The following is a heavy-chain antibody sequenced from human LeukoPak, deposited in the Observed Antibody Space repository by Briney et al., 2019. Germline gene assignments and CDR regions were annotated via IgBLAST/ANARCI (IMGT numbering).Heavy chain of an antibody. CDR1: GFTFSNAW. V-gene: IGHV3-15*01. D-gene: IGHD5-18*01. Sequence: PGGSLRPSCAASGFTFSNAWMSWVRQAPGKGLEWVGRIKSKTDGGTTDYAAPVKGRFTISRDDSKNTLYLQMNSLKTEDTAVYYCTIYSYILIPGSYRGQGTLVTVSS. CDR2: IKSKTDGGTT. J-gene: IGHJ4*02. CDR3: TIYSYILIPGSY.